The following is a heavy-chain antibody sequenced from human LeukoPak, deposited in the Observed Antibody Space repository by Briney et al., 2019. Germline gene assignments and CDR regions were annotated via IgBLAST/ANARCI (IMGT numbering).Heavy chain of an antibody. J-gene: IGHJ5*02. CDR2: IYTSGST. CDR1: GGSISSYY. Sequence: PSETLSLTCTVSGGSISSYYWSWIRQPAGKGLEWIGRIYTSGSTNYNPSLKSRVTMSVDTSKNQFSLKLSSVTAADTAVYYCARDEIGIAAAASRYNWFDPWGQGTLVTVSS. CDR3: ARDEIGIAAAASRYNWFDP. D-gene: IGHD6-13*01. V-gene: IGHV4-4*07.